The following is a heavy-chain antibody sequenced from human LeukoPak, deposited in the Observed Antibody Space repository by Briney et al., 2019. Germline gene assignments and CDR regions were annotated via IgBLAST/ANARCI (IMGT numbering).Heavy chain of an antibody. D-gene: IGHD4-17*01. Sequence: HPGGSLRLSCAASGFTFSSYSMNWVRQAPGKGLEWVSYISSSSSTIYYADSVKGRFTISRDNAKNSLYLQMNSLRAEDTAVYYCAKGLTTVTTYHAFDIWGQGTMVTVSS. CDR2: ISSSSSTI. CDR1: GFTFSSYS. J-gene: IGHJ3*02. CDR3: AKGLTTVTTYHAFDI. V-gene: IGHV3-48*04.